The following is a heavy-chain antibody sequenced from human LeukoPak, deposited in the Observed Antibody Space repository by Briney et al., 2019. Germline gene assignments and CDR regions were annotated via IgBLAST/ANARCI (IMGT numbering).Heavy chain of an antibody. CDR1: GYTFTSYG. CDR2: INPNSGGT. D-gene: IGHD3-10*01. J-gene: IGHJ4*02. V-gene: IGHV1-2*02. Sequence: GASVTVSCTASGYTFTSYGISWVRQAPGQGLEWMGWINPNSGGTNYAQKFQGRVTMTRDTSISTAYMELSRLRSDDTAVYYCARAGRDDYYGSGSDGDFDYWGQGTLVTVSS. CDR3: ARAGRDDYYGSGSDGDFDY.